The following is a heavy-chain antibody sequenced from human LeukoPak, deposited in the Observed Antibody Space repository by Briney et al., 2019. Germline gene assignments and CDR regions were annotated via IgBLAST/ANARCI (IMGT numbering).Heavy chain of an antibody. CDR1: GGSISSSSYY. CDR2: IYYSGST. D-gene: IGHD6-19*01. J-gene: IGHJ3*02. V-gene: IGHV4-39*01. Sequence: ASETLSLTCTVSGGSISSSSYYWGWIRQPPGKGLEWIGSIYYSGSTYYNPSLKSRVTISVDTSKNQFSLKLSPVTAADTAVYYCARQGLQWLSTWDAFDIWGQGTMVTVSS. CDR3: ARQGLQWLSTWDAFDI.